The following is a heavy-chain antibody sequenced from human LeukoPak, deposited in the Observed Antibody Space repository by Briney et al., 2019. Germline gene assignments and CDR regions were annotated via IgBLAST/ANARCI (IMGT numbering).Heavy chain of an antibody. D-gene: IGHD2-15*01. CDR3: AKDFPDCSGGSCYSSLDY. CDR2: ISYDGSNK. J-gene: IGHJ4*02. Sequence: GGSLRLSCAASGFTFSSYGMNWVRQAPGRGLEWVAVISYDGSNKYYADSVKGRFTISRDNSKNTLYLQMNSLRAEDTAVYYCAKDFPDCSGGSCYSSLDYWGQGTLVTVSS. V-gene: IGHV3-30*18. CDR1: GFTFSSYG.